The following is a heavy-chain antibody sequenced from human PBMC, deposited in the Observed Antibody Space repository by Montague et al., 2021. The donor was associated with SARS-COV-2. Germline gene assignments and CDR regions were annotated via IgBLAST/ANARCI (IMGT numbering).Heavy chain of an antibody. D-gene: IGHD3-10*01. CDR3: AREFEGYFDV. J-gene: IGHJ2*01. CDR2: IYYSGST. CDR1: GDSISHSSYY. Sequence: SETLSLTCTVSGDSISHSSYYWGWLRQPPGKGLEWIGSIYYSGSTYYNPSLKSRVTISVDTSKNQVSLKLNSVTAADTAVYYCAREFEGYFDVWGRGTLVMVSS. V-gene: IGHV4-39*07.